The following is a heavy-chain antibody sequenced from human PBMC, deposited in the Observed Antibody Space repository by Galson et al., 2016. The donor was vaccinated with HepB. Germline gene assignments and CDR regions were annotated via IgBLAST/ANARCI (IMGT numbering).Heavy chain of an antibody. CDR1: GFSFSDYW. Sequence: SLRLSCAASGFSFSDYWMNWVRQAPGKGLEWVANIRPEGSGKNYVDSVEGRFTISRDNPKKSLYLQMNILRAEDTAVYYCARGLDATMGGGWHYGMDSWGQGALVTVSS. CDR2: IRPEGSGK. V-gene: IGHV3-7*01. CDR3: ARGLDATMGGGWHYGMDS. J-gene: IGHJ4*02. D-gene: IGHD5-18*01.